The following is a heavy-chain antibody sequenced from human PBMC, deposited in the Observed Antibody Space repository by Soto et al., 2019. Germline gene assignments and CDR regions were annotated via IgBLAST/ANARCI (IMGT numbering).Heavy chain of an antibody. V-gene: IGHV3-23*01. CDR2: VSANGDIT. Sequence: EVQVLESGGDLVQPGGSLRLSCAASEFTFSDYAMTWVRQAPGKGLDWVSSVSANGDITYYADSVKGRFTISRDNSNNTLLLQMNSLRAEDTALFYCARGDRGGSGSPASYYFSGLDVWGQGTTVTVSS. CDR3: ARGDRGGSGSPASYYFSGLDV. J-gene: IGHJ6*02. CDR1: EFTFSDYA. D-gene: IGHD3-10*01.